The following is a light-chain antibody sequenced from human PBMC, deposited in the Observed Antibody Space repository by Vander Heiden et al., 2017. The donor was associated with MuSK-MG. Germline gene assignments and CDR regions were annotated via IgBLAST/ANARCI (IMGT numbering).Light chain of an antibody. V-gene: IGKV1-39*01. Sequence: DIQMTQSPSSLSASVGDRVTITCRASQSISSYLNWYQQKPGKAPKLLIYAASSLQSGVPSRFSGSGSGTDFTLTISSLQPEDFATYYCQQSYITRVGQGTKLEIK. CDR3: QQSYITR. CDR1: QSISSY. J-gene: IGKJ2*01. CDR2: AAS.